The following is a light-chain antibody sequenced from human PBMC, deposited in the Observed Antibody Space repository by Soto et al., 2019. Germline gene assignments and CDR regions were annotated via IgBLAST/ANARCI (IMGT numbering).Light chain of an antibody. Sequence: DIQMTQSPSSLSASVGDRVTITCRASQGISNYLAWYQQKPGKVPKLLIYAASTLQSGVPSRFSGSGSGTDFTLTISSLQPEDVATYSCQKYRVFGQGTKVEIK. CDR2: AAS. CDR3: QKYRV. V-gene: IGKV1-27*01. CDR1: QGISNY. J-gene: IGKJ1*01.